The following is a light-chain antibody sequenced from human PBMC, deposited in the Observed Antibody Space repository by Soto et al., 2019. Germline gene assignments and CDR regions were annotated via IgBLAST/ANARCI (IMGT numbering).Light chain of an antibody. V-gene: IGLV2-14*01. J-gene: IGLJ3*02. CDR1: SSDVGGYDY. CDR3: FSYRCGSSLGV. CDR2: EVS. Sequence: QSALTQPASVSGSPGQSITISCTGTSSDVGGYDYVSWYQHHPGKAPKLVIYEVSNRPSGVSTRFSGARSGNAASLSISGREAEDEADYYCFSYRCGSSLGVFGGGTKVTVL.